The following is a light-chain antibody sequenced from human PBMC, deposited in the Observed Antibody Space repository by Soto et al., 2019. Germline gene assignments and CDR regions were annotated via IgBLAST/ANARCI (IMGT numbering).Light chain of an antibody. V-gene: IGKV3-20*01. CDR2: GAS. CDR3: QQYGSSPPYT. J-gene: IGKJ2*01. CDR1: QSVSSSY. Sequence: EIVLTQSPGTLSLSPGERATLSCRASQSVSSSYLAWYQQKAGPAPRLLIYGASSRATGIPDRFSGSGSGTDFTLTISRLEPEDFAVYYCQQYGSSPPYTFGQGTKLEIK.